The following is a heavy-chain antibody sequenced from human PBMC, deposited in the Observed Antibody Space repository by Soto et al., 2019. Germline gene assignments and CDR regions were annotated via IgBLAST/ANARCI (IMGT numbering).Heavy chain of an antibody. D-gene: IGHD6-13*01. Sequence: SETLSLTCTVSGGSISSYYWSWIRQPPGKGLEWIGYIYYSGSTNYNPSLKSRVTISVDTSKNQFSLKLSSVTAADTAVYYCARAEGGIAAAGTYDYWGQGTLVTVSS. V-gene: IGHV4-59*01. J-gene: IGHJ4*02. CDR1: GGSISSYY. CDR3: ARAEGGIAAAGTYDY. CDR2: IYYSGST.